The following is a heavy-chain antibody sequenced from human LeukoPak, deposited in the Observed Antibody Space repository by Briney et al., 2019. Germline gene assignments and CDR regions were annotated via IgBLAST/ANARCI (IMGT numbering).Heavy chain of an antibody. Sequence: GGSLRLSCAASGFTFVHYGMSWVRQAPGKGLEWVSGITWDAAKIGYADSAKGRFTISRDNAKKSLYVQMHSLRAEDTALYYCATSDQIIMMDAFDIWGQGTMVIVSS. D-gene: IGHD3-16*01. V-gene: IGHV3-20*04. CDR1: GFTFVHYG. CDR3: ATSDQIIMMDAFDI. CDR2: ITWDAAKI. J-gene: IGHJ3*02.